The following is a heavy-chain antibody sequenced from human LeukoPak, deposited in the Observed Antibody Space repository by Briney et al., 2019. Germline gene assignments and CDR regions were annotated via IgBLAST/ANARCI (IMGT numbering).Heavy chain of an antibody. V-gene: IGHV3-33*01. CDR1: GFTLSVYG. CDR3: VRDCGGGHDWGFDY. Sequence: GGSLRLSCAAYGFTLSVYGMHWVRQAPGKGLEWVAVIGTDENHKYYADSVKGRFTFSRDNSKSTLYLQMNSLGVEDTAVYYCVRDCGGGHDWGFDYWGQGALVTVSS. J-gene: IGHJ4*02. D-gene: IGHD5-12*01. CDR2: IGTDENHK.